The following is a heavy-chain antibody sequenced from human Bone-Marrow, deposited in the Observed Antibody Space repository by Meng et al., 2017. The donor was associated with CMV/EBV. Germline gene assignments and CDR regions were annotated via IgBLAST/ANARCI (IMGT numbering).Heavy chain of an antibody. CDR2: INPNSGGT. CDR1: GYTFTGYY. Sequence: ASVKVSCKASGYTFTGYYMHWVRQAPGQGLEWMGWINPNSGGTNYAQKFQGRVTMTRDTSISTAYMELSRLRSDDTAVYYCARDQWVAPTYDFWSGYYFYFDYWGQGTLVTVSS. V-gene: IGHV1-2*02. D-gene: IGHD3-3*01. CDR3: ARDQWVAPTYDFWSGYYFYFDY. J-gene: IGHJ4*02.